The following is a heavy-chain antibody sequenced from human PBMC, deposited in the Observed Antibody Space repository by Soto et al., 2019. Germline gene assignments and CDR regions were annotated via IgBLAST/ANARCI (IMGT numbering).Heavy chain of an antibody. V-gene: IGHV3-30*18. Sequence: PGGSLRLSCAASGFTFSSYGMHWVRQAPGKGLEWVAVIPYDGSNKYYADSVKGRFTISRDNSKNTLYLQMNSLRAEDTAVYYCEKDKWHWLPDYWGQGTLVTVSS. J-gene: IGHJ4*02. CDR1: GFTFSSYG. CDR3: EKDKWHWLPDY. D-gene: IGHD6-19*01. CDR2: IPYDGSNK.